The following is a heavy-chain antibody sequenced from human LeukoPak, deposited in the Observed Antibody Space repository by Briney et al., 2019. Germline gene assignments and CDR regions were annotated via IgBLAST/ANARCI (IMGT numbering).Heavy chain of an antibody. Sequence: SETLSLTCAVYGGSFSAYYWSWVRQPPGKGLEWIGEINHSGSTNYNPSLKSRVTISVDTSKNQFSLKLSSVTAADTAVYYCARNDPVYSSSWYWGQGTLVTVSS. D-gene: IGHD6-13*01. CDR2: INHSGST. J-gene: IGHJ4*02. CDR1: GGSFSAYY. V-gene: IGHV4-34*01. CDR3: ARNDPVYSSSWY.